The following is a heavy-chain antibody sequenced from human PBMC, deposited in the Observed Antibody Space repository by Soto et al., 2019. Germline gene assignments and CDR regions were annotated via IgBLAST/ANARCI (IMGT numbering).Heavy chain of an antibody. Sequence: QVQLQESRPGLVKPSQTLSLTCTVSGASISSGGYYWSWIRQHPGKGLEWIGYIYYSGSTCYNPYVKSRVTISVVSSKDPFCLQLGSVTAGDTAVYYCAASCVSCRGFIYFGMDVWGPGTTVTVSS. J-gene: IGHJ6*02. D-gene: IGHD1-26*01. CDR3: AASCVSCRGFIYFGMDV. V-gene: IGHV4-31*03. CDR1: GASISSGGYY. CDR2: IYYSGST.